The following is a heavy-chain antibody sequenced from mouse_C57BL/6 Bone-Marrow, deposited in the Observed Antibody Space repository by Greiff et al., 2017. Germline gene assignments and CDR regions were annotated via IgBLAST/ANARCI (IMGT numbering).Heavy chain of an antibody. V-gene: IGHV1-15*01. CDR1: GYTFTDYE. Sequence: VQLQQSGAELVRPGASVTLSCKASGYTFTDYEMHWVKQTPVHGLEWIGAIDPETGGTAYNQKFKGKAILTADKSSSTADMELSSRTSEDSAVYSCTRNYGRGYWGQGTTLTVSS. CDR2: IDPETGGT. CDR3: TRNYGRGY. D-gene: IGHD1-1*01. J-gene: IGHJ2*01.